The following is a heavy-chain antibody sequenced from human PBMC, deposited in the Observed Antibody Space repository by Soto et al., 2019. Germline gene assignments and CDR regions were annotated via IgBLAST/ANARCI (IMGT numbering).Heavy chain of an antibody. CDR1: GGSISSYY. CDR2: IYYSGST. V-gene: IGHV4-59*08. D-gene: IGHD6-19*01. J-gene: IGHJ4*02. CDR3: ARKRQWLVN. Sequence: SETLSLTCTVSGGSISSYYWSWIRQPPGKGLEWIGYIYYSGSTNYNPSLKSRVTISVDTSKNQFSLKLSSVTAADTAVYYCARKRQWLVNWGQGTLVTVSS.